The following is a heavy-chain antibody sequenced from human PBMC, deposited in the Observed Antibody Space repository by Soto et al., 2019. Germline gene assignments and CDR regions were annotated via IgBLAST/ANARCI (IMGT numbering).Heavy chain of an antibody. CDR3: ASSEGVATIGDFDI. V-gene: IGHV4-59*01. Sequence: QVQLQESGPGLVKPSETLSLTCTVSGGSISSYYWSWIRQPPGKGLEWIGYIYYSGSTNYNPSLKSRVTISVDTSKNQFSLKLSSVTAADTAVYYCASSEGVATIGDFDIWGQGTMVTVSS. CDR2: IYYSGST. CDR1: GGSISSYY. J-gene: IGHJ3*02. D-gene: IGHD5-12*01.